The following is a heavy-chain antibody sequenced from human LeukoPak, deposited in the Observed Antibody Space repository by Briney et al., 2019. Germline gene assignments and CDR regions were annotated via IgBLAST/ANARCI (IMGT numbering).Heavy chain of an antibody. J-gene: IGHJ6*03. Sequence: GGSLRLSCAASGFTFSSYWMSWVRQAPGKGLEWVANIKQDGSEKYYVDSVKGRFTISRDNAKNSLYLQMNSLRAEDTAVYYCARVGPIRKTSVVPYYYYMDVWGKGTTVTVS. CDR1: GFTFSSYW. D-gene: IGHD1-14*01. CDR3: ARVGPIRKTSVVPYYYYMDV. V-gene: IGHV3-7*01. CDR2: IKQDGSEK.